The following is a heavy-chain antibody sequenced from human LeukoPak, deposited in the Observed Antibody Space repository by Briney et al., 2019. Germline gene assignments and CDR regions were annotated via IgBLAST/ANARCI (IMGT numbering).Heavy chain of an antibody. CDR3: ARLPRYCSSTSCFSVDY. D-gene: IGHD2-2*01. V-gene: IGHV3-66*02. CDR2: IYSGGST. Sequence: PGGSLRLSCAASGFTVSSNYMSWLRQAPGKGLESASLIYSGGSTYYADSVKGRFTISRDNSKNTLYLQMNSLRAEDTAVYYCARLPRYCSSTSCFSVDYWGLGTLVTVSS. J-gene: IGHJ4*02. CDR1: GFTVSSNY.